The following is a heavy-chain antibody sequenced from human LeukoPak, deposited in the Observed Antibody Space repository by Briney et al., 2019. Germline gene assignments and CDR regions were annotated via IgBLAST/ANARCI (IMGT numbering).Heavy chain of an antibody. D-gene: IGHD3-10*01. Sequence: SETLSLTCAVYGGSFSGYYWSWIRQPPGKGLEWIGEINHSGSTNYNPSLKSRVTISVDTSKNQFSLKLSSETAADTAVYYCARSQFDRFGELLSDYWGQGTLVTVSS. V-gene: IGHV4-34*01. CDR3: ARSQFDRFGELLSDY. J-gene: IGHJ4*02. CDR1: GGSFSGYY. CDR2: INHSGST.